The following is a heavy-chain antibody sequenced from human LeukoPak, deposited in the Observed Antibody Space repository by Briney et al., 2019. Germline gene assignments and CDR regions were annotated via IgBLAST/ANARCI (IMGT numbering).Heavy chain of an antibody. CDR1: GYSFTTYW. Sequence: GESLKISCKSSGYSFTTYWIGCVRQMPGKGLEWMGIIYPSDSDTRYSPSFQGQVTISADKSISTAYLQWSSLKASDTAMYYCATTTVTTGSPFDYWGQGTLVTVSS. CDR2: IYPSDSDT. J-gene: IGHJ4*02. D-gene: IGHD4-11*01. V-gene: IGHV5-51*01. CDR3: ATTTVTTGSPFDY.